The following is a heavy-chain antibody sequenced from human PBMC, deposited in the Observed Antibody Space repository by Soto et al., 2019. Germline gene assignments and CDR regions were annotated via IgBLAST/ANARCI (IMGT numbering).Heavy chain of an antibody. D-gene: IGHD2-2*01. CDR3: ASQGGPLPAATIDY. CDR1: GFTFSRHW. J-gene: IGHJ4*02. CDR2: INPDGSEK. V-gene: IGHV3-7*03. Sequence: PGGSLRLSCAASGFTFSRHWMTWVRQAPGKGLEWVANINPDGSEKFSVDSVKGRFTISRDNAKNSLYLQMNSLRAEDTAVYYCASQGGPLPAATIDYWGQGTLVTVSS.